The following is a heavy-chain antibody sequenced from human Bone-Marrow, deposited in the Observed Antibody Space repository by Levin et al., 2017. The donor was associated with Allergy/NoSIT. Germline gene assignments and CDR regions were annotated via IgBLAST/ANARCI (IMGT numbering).Heavy chain of an antibody. J-gene: IGHJ6*02. CDR2: IDPNSGGT. CDR1: GYILTTYY. D-gene: IGHD6-25*01. CDR3: ARGSGEKSPYPMDV. V-gene: IGHV1-2*06. Sequence: VASVKVSCQASGYILTTYYIHWVRQAPGQGLEWMGRIDPNSGGTNFAQKFQGRVTMTRDTSIGTAYMELSSLRSDDTAVYFCARGSGEKSPYPMDVWGPGSTVTVSS.